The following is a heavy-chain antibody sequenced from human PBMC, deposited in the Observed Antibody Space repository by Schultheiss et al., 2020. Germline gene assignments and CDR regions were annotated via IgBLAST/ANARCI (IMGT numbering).Heavy chain of an antibody. CDR3: ARDMVAGPLSPLDY. CDR1: GFTLSSYW. J-gene: IGHJ4*02. V-gene: IGHV3-74*01. CDR2: SNSDVNTT. Sequence: GESLKISCAASGFTLSSYWMHWVRQAPGKGLVWVSLFKSYGRVWVSGSNSDVNTTIYADSVKGRFTISRDNAKNTLYLQMNSLRAEDTAVYYCARDMVAGPLSPLDYWGQGTLVTVSS. D-gene: IGHD6-19*01.